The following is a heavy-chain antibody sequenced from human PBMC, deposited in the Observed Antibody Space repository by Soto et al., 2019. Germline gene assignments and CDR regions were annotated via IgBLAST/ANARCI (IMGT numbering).Heavy chain of an antibody. CDR1: GFTFSSYS. J-gene: IGHJ4*02. CDR2: ISSSSSTI. CDR3: ASDPRGRGYSYGYAPRAVDY. D-gene: IGHD5-18*01. V-gene: IGHV3-48*01. Sequence: EVQLVESGGGLVQPGGSLRLSCAASGFTFSSYSMNWVRQAPGKGLEWVSYISSSSSTIYYADSVKGRFTISRDNAKNSLYLQMNSLRAEDTAVYYCASDPRGRGYSYGYAPRAVDYWGQGTLVTVSS.